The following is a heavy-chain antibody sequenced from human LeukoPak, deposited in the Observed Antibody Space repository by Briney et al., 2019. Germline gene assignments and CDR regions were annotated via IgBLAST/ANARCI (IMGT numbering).Heavy chain of an antibody. CDR1: GGSISSSSYS. Sequence: PSETLSLTCTVSGGSISSSSYSWGWVRQPPGKGLEWIGSIFYSGSNYYNPSLKSRVTISEDTSKNQFSLKLSSVTAADTAVYYCGSRWLQPSPSSDNWREGSLV. CDR3: GSRWLQPSPSSDN. D-gene: IGHD5-24*01. V-gene: IGHV4-39*01. CDR2: IFYSGSN. J-gene: IGHJ4*02.